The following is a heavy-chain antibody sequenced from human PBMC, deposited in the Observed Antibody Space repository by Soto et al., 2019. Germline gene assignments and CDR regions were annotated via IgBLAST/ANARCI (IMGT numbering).Heavy chain of an antibody. D-gene: IGHD4-17*01. CDR2: ISGSGGST. Sequence: GGSLRLSCAASGFTFSSYAMSWVRQAPGKGLEWVSAISGSGGSTYYADSVKGRFTISRDNSKNTLYLQMNSLRAEDTAVYYCAKDETESDYRLPPHFDIWGQGTMVTVSS. J-gene: IGHJ3*02. CDR3: AKDETESDYRLPPHFDI. CDR1: GFTFSSYA. V-gene: IGHV3-23*01.